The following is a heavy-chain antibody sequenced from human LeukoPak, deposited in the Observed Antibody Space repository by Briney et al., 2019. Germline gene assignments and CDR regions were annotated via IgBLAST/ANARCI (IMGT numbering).Heavy chain of an antibody. CDR2: INPSGGST. J-gene: IGHJ5*02. CDR3: ARDSRITMVRGVLDP. Sequence: ASVKVSCKASGYTFTSYYMHWVRQAPGQGLEWMGIINPSGGSTSYAQKFQGRVTMTRDMSTSTVYMELSSLRSEDTAVYYCARDSRITMVRGVLDPWGQGTLVTVSS. D-gene: IGHD3-10*01. CDR1: GYTFTSYY. V-gene: IGHV1-46*01.